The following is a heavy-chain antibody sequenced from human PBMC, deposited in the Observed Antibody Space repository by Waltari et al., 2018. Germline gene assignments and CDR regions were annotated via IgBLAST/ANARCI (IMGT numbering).Heavy chain of an antibody. CDR1: GGSLSSYY. Sequence: QVQLQESGPGLVKPSETLSLTCTVSGGSLSSYYWSWIRQPAGKGLEWIGRIYTSGSTNYNPSLKSRVTMSVDTSKNQFSLKLSSVTAADTAVYYCAGDSLVEGFGAFDIWGQGTMVTVSS. CDR3: AGDSLVEGFGAFDI. CDR2: IYTSGST. V-gene: IGHV4-4*07. J-gene: IGHJ3*02. D-gene: IGHD2-8*02.